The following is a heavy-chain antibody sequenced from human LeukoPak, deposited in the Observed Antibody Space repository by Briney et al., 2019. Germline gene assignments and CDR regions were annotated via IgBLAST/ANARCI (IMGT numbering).Heavy chain of an antibody. CDR1: GFTFSSYG. V-gene: IGHV3-30*18. D-gene: IGHD1-26*01. Sequence: PGGSLRLSCAASGFTFSSYGMHWVRQAPGKGLEWVAVILYDGSNKYYADSVKGRFTISRDNSKNTLYLQMNSLRAEDTAVYYCAKDGGWELLYNYFDYWGQGTLVTVSS. CDR3: AKDGGWELLYNYFDY. J-gene: IGHJ4*02. CDR2: ILYDGSNK.